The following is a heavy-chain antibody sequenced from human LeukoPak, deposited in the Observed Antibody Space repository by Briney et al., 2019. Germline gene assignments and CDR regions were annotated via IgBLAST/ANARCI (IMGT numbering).Heavy chain of an antibody. V-gene: IGHV3-66*01. CDR3: ARALGYCSSTSCSTNAFDI. CDR2: IYSGGST. Sequence: GGSLRLSCAASGFPFSYAWMSWVRQAPGKGLEWVSVIYSGGSTYYADSVKGRFTISRDNSKNTLYLQMNSLRAEDTAVYYCARALGYCSSTSCSTNAFDIWGQGTMVTVSS. J-gene: IGHJ3*02. D-gene: IGHD2-2*01. CDR1: GFPFSYAW.